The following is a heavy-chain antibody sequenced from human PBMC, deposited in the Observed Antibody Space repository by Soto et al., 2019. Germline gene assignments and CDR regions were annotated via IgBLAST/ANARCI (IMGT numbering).Heavy chain of an antibody. CDR1: EFTFTNYA. J-gene: IGHJ4*02. CDR2: ISGSGGST. CDR3: AKAGGDCSGGSCYSGFFHY. D-gene: IGHD2-15*01. Sequence: EVQLLESGGDLVQPGGSLRLSCAAPEFTFTNYAMGWVRQAPGKGLEWVSGISGSGGSTYYADSVKGRFTISRDNSKNTLYLQMNSLRADDTAVYYCAKAGGDCSGGSCYSGFFHYWGQGTLVTVSS. V-gene: IGHV3-23*01.